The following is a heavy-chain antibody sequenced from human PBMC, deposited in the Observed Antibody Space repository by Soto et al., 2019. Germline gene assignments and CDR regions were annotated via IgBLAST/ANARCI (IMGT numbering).Heavy chain of an antibody. CDR2: IIPIFGTA. Sequence: QVQLVQSGAEVKKPGSSVKVSCKASGGTFSSYAISWVRQAPGQGLEWMGGIIPIFGTANYAQKFQGRVTITADESTSTAYMELSSLRSEDTAVYYCASNWFDPVVGVVAADGMDVWGQGTTVTVSS. CDR1: GGTFSSYA. V-gene: IGHV1-69*12. CDR3: ASNWFDPVVGVVAADGMDV. D-gene: IGHD2-15*01. J-gene: IGHJ6*02.